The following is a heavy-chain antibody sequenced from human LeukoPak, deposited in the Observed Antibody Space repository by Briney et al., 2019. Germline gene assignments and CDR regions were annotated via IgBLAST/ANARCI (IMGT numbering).Heavy chain of an antibody. V-gene: IGHV2-26*01. D-gene: IGHD3-22*01. CDR2: IFSNDEK. Sequence: KESGPTLVNPTETLTLTCTVSGFPLSNARMDVSWIRQPPGKALEWLAHIFSNDEKSYSTSLKSRLTISKDTSKSQVVLTMTNMDPVDTATYYCARNYYDSSGYYGTNFDYRGQGTLVTVSS. CDR1: GFPLSNARMD. J-gene: IGHJ4*02. CDR3: ARNYYDSSGYYGTNFDY.